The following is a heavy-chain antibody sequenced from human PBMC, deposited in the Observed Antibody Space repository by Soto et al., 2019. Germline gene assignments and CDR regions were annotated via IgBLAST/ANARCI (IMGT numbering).Heavy chain of an antibody. D-gene: IGHD6-13*01. CDR2: MNPNSGNT. J-gene: IGHJ3*02. Sequence: ASVKVSCKASGYTFTSYDINWVRQATGQGLEWMGWMNPNSGNTGYAQKFQGRITMTRNTSISTAYMELSSLRSEDTAVYYCARTGSSWYNAFDIWGQGTMVTVSS. CDR1: GYTFTSYD. CDR3: ARTGSSWYNAFDI. V-gene: IGHV1-8*01.